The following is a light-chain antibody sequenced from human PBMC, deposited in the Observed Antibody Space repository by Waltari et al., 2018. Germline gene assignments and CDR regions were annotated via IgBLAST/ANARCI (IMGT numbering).Light chain of an antibody. J-gene: IGLJ2*01. CDR2: ETN. CDR1: SSNVGPGYA. Sequence: QSVLTQPPSVSGAPGQRVTMSCTGSSSNVGPGYAVNWYTQRPGSGPQLLIYETNDRPLGVPDRFSGSRSGTSASLAITGLQAEDEADYYCQSYDRSLSGSVIFGGGTKLTVL. CDR3: QSYDRSLSGSVI. V-gene: IGLV1-40*01.